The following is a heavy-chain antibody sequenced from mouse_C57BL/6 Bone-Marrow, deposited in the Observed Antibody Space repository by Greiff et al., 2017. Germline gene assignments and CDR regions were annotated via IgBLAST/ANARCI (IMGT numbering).Heavy chain of an antibody. J-gene: IGHJ3*01. D-gene: IGHD2-1*01. Sequence: EVQRVESGPGLVKPSQSLSLTCSVTGYSITSGYYWNWIRQFPGNKLEWMGYISYDGSNNYNPSLKNRISITRDTSKNQFFLKLNSVTTEDTATYYCARDLGNYYGNYGFAYWGQGTLVTVSA. CDR2: ISYDGSN. CDR3: ARDLGNYYGNYGFAY. V-gene: IGHV3-6*01. CDR1: GYSITSGYY.